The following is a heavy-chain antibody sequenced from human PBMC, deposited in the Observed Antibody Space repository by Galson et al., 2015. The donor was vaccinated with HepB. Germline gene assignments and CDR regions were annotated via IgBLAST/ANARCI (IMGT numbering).Heavy chain of an antibody. CDR2: INQDGSEK. D-gene: IGHD4-17*01. J-gene: IGHJ4*02. Sequence: LRLSCAASGFTFRRYWMNWVRQAPGKGLEWVANINQDGSEKYYVDSVEGRFTISRDNANNSLYLELSSLRAEDTALYYCARGSGDSHDYWGQGTLVTVSS. CDR1: GFTFRRYW. V-gene: IGHV3-7*03. CDR3: ARGSGDSHDY.